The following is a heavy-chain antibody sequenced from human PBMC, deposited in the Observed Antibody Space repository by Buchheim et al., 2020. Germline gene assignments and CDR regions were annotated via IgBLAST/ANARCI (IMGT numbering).Heavy chain of an antibody. V-gene: IGHV3-30-3*01. D-gene: IGHD3-22*01. J-gene: IGHJ4*02. Sequence: QVQLVESGGGVVQPGRSLRLSCAASGFTFSSYAMHWVRQAPGKGLEWVAVISHDGSNKYYADSVKGRFTISRDNSKNTLYLQMNSLRAEDTAVYYCARDSRKMVVVVITLDYWGQGTL. CDR3: ARDSRKMVVVVITLDY. CDR1: GFTFSSYA. CDR2: ISHDGSNK.